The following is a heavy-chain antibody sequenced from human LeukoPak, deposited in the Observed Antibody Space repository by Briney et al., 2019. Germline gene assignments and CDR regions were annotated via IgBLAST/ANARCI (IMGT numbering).Heavy chain of an antibody. Sequence: GESLKISCKGSGYSFTSYWIGWVRQVPGNGLEWMGIIYPGDSDTRYSPSFQGQVTISADKSISTAYLQWSSLKASDTAMYYCARLLGFGELSDPYYFDYWGQGTLVTVSS. CDR2: IYPGDSDT. CDR1: GYSFTSYW. V-gene: IGHV5-51*01. CDR3: ARLLGFGELSDPYYFDY. D-gene: IGHD3-10*01. J-gene: IGHJ4*02.